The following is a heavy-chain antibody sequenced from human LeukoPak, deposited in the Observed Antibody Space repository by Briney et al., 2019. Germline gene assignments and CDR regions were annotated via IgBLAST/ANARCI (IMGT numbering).Heavy chain of an antibody. D-gene: IGHD2-8*01. Sequence: GGSLRLSCAASGFTFSTYGMHWVRQAPGKGLEWVACIQYDGSNEQYADSVKGRFSISRDSSKNTLYLQMNSLRAEDTAVYYCAKDRCSNGIGCYYYYMDVWGKGTTVTISS. CDR3: AKDRCSNGIGCYYYYMDV. J-gene: IGHJ6*03. CDR2: IQYDGSNE. CDR1: GFTFSTYG. V-gene: IGHV3-30*02.